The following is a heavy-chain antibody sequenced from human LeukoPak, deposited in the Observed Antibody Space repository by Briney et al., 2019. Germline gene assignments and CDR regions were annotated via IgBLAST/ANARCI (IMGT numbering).Heavy chain of an antibody. D-gene: IGHD6-13*01. J-gene: IGHJ4*02. V-gene: IGHV4-34*01. CDR1: GGSFSGYY. CDR3: ARRGDIAAAGYYFDY. CDR2: INHSGST. Sequence: SETLSLTCAVYGGSFSGYYWSCIRQPPGKGLEWIGEINHSGSTNYNPSLKSRVTISVDTSKNQFSLKLSSVTAADTAVYYCARRGDIAAAGYYFDYWGQGTLVTVSS.